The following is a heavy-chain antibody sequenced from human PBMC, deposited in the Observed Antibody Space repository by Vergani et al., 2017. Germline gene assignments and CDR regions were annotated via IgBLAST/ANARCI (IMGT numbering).Heavy chain of an antibody. J-gene: IGHJ6*02. V-gene: IGHV3-15*07. CDR1: GFSFRNAW. D-gene: IGHD2-21*01. CDR3: TTDPRYCGDGSCYWLRDHHYYGMDV. CDR2: IKSTFDRGTT. Sequence: EVQLVESGGGIVKPGGSLRLSCLASGFSFRNAWMNWVRRTPGKGLEWVGRIKSTFDRGTTDYAAALKGRFTISRDDSKNTLFLQMNGLKTEDIGVYYCTTDPRYCGDGSCYWLRDHHYYGMDVWGQGTTVTVSS.